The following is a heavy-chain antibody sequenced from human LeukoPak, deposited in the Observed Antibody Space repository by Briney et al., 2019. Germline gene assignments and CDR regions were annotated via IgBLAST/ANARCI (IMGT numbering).Heavy chain of an antibody. Sequence: TSETLSLTCAVYGGSFSGYYWSWIRQPPGKGLEWIGEINHSGSTNYNPSLKSRVTTSVDTSKNQFSLKLSSVTAADTAVYYCARGYSAYYFRYFDYWGQGTLVTVSS. V-gene: IGHV4-34*01. CDR1: GGSFSGYY. J-gene: IGHJ4*02. CDR3: ARGYSAYYFRYFDY. D-gene: IGHD3-22*01. CDR2: INHSGST.